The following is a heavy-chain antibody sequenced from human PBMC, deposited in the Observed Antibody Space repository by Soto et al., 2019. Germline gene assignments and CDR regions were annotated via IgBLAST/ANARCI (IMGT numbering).Heavy chain of an antibody. CDR3: ARAFVPPNCISTSCHPAPYCMRDFLGY. D-gene: IGHD2-2*01. Sequence: ASVKVSCKASGYTFTSYDINWVRQATGQGLEWMGWMNPNSGNTGYAQKFQGRVTMTRNTSISTAYMELSSLRSEDTAVYYCARAFVPPNCISTSCHPAPYCMRDFLGYCGLGTTVTVSS. J-gene: IGHJ6*02. V-gene: IGHV1-8*01. CDR2: MNPNSGNT. CDR1: GYTFTSYD.